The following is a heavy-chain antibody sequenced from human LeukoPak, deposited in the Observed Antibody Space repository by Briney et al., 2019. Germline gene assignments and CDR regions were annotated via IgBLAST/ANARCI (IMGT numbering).Heavy chain of an antibody. J-gene: IGHJ4*02. D-gene: IGHD2-8*02. V-gene: IGHV4-39*01. CDR1: GGSINAAYY. Sequence: SETLSLTCTVSGGSINAAYYWGWIRQPPGKGLEWIGIGQYSDISYYNPSLKSRVTVSVDASKNQFSLKLTSVTAADTAVYFCARYCTGSTCYRGVGDSWGQGTLVTVSS. CDR3: ARYCTGSTCYRGVGDS. CDR2: GQYSDIS.